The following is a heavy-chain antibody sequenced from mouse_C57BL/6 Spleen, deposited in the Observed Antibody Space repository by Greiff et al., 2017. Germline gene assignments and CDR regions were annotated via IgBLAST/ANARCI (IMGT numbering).Heavy chain of an antibody. J-gene: IGHJ1*03. CDR2: IDPEDGET. Sequence: EVKVVESGAELVKPGASVKLSCTASGFNIKDYYMHWVKQRPEQGLEWIGRIDPEDGETKYDPKFQGKATITAETSSNTAYLQLSSLTSEDTAVYYCARRGVGYFDVWGTGTTVTVSS. V-gene: IGHV14-2*01. D-gene: IGHD1-1*01. CDR3: ARRGVGYFDV. CDR1: GFNIKDYY.